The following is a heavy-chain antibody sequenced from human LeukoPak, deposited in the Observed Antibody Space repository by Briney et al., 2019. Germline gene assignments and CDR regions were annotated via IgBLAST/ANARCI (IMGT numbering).Heavy chain of an antibody. CDR3: ARDYHGSGSLTTFDY. J-gene: IGHJ4*02. V-gene: IGHV1-46*01. Sequence: GASVKVSCKASGYTFTRFYMHWVRQAPGQWLEWMGITNPRGGSASSAQKFQGRVTLTRDTSTSTVYMELSSLRSQDTAVYYCARDYHGSGSLTTFDYWGQGTLVTVSS. CDR1: GYTFTRFY. D-gene: IGHD3-10*01. CDR2: TNPRGGSA.